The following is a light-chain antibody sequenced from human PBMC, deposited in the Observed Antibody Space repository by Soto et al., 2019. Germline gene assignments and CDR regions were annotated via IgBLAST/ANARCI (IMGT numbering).Light chain of an antibody. V-gene: IGLV3-21*04. J-gene: IGLJ3*02. CDR3: HVWDSSRDHVV. CDR1: NIGGKT. Sequence: SYELIQPPSVSVAPGKTASITCGGSNIGGKTVHWFQQKPGLAPVVVLYYDTHRPSGIPKRFSGSNSGNTATLTITRVDAGDEADYYCHVWDSSRDHVVFGGGTKLTVL. CDR2: YDT.